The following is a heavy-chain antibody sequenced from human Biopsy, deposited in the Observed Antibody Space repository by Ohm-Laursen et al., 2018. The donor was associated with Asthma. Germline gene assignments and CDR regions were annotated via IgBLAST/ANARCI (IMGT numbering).Heavy chain of an antibody. CDR3: SSYTSIGDYFGMDV. D-gene: IGHD5-18*01. CDR1: GFTFINAW. Sequence: SLRLSCSASGFTFINAWMSWVRQAPGKGLEWVGRIKSKTDGGTTDYAAPVKGRFTISRDDSKNTLYLQVNSLKTEDTAVYYCSSYTSIGDYFGMDVCGQGTTVTVSS. J-gene: IGHJ6*02. CDR2: IKSKTDGGTT. V-gene: IGHV3-15*01.